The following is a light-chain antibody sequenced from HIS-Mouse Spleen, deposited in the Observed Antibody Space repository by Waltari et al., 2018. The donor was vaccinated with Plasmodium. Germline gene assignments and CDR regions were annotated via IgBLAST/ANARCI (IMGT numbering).Light chain of an antibody. Sequence: SYELTQPPSVSVSPGQTARITCSGDALPKKYAYWYQQKSGQAPVLGIYEDSKRPSWIPGRFSGSSSGTMATLTISGAQVEDEADYYCYSTDSSGNHRVFGGGTKLTVL. CDR3: YSTDSSGNHRV. V-gene: IGLV3-10*01. J-gene: IGLJ3*02. CDR1: ALPKKY. CDR2: EDS.